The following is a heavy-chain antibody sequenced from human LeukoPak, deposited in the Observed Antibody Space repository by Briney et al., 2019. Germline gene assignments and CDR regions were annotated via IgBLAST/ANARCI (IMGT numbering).Heavy chain of an antibody. Sequence: GGSLRLSCAASGFTFSSYGMHWVRQAPGKGLEWVAVISYDGSNKYYADSVKGRFTISRDNSKNTLYLQMNSLRAEDTAVYYWARGGYAGWFAPGGQGTRVTVSS. CDR3: ARGGYAGWFAP. CDR2: ISYDGSNK. D-gene: IGHD5-18*01. CDR1: GFTFSSYG. V-gene: IGHV3-30*03. J-gene: IGHJ5*02.